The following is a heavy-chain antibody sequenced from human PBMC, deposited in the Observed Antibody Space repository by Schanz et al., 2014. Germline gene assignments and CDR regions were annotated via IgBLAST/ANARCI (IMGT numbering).Heavy chain of an antibody. J-gene: IGHJ3*01. D-gene: IGHD5-12*01. V-gene: IGHV3-53*01. Sequence: EVQLVESGGGLIQPGGSLRLSCAVSGFTVNTNYMSWVRQAPGKGLEWISSMYINSGSTQYADSVKGRFIISRDSSKNTLFLQMNSLRADDTAVYCCATDEGRDGYNLAFDVWGQGTLVTVSS. CDR3: ATDEGRDGYNLAFDV. CDR1: GFTVNTNY. CDR2: MYINSGST.